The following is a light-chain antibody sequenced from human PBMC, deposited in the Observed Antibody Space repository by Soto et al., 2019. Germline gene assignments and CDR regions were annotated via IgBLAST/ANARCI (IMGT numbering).Light chain of an antibody. V-gene: IGKV3-20*01. CDR1: QSVSRSD. J-gene: IGKJ1*01. CDR3: QQFSSTPSWT. CDR2: GAS. Sequence: EIFLTQSPGTLSLSPGERATLSCRASQSVSRSDLAWYQQKPGQAPRLLIYGASSRATGIPDRFSGSGSGTDFTLTISRMEPEDFAVYYCQQFSSTPSWTFGQGTKVDIK.